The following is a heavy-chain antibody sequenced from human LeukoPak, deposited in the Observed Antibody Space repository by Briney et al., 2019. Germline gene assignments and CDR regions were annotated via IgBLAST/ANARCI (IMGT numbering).Heavy chain of an antibody. D-gene: IGHD2-15*01. Sequence: ASVKVSSKASGFTLTSSAMQGVRQARGQRLEWIGWIVVGSGNTNYAQKFQERVTITRDMSTSTAYMELSSLRSEDTAVYYCAAGPGVGSDYWGQGTLVTVSS. CDR3: AAGPGVGSDY. V-gene: IGHV1-58*02. CDR1: GFTLTSSA. CDR2: IVVGSGNT. J-gene: IGHJ4*02.